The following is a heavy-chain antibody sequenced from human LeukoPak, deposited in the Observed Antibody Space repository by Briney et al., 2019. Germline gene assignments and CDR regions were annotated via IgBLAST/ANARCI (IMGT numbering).Heavy chain of an antibody. CDR3: ARDPSYGSGSDYSDY. D-gene: IGHD3-10*01. CDR1: GFTFSDYY. J-gene: IGHJ4*02. Sequence: PGGSLRLSCVASGFTFSDYYMSWIRQAPGKGLEWISYISGTGSIILYADSVKGRFTISRDNAKNSLYLQMNSLRAEDTAVYYCARDPSYGSGSDYSDYWGQGTVVTVSS. CDR2: ISGTGSII. V-gene: IGHV3-11*01.